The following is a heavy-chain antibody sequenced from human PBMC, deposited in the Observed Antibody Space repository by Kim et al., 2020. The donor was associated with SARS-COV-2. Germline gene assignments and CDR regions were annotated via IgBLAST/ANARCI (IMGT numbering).Heavy chain of an antibody. J-gene: IGHJ4*02. Sequence: SETLSLTCTVSGGSISSYYWSWIRQPPGKGLEWIGYIYYSGSTNYNPSLKSRVTISVDTSKNQFSLKLSSVTAADTAVYYCARGGQLCDYFCFDYWGQGTLVTVSS. CDR2: IYYSGST. D-gene: IGHD4-17*01. V-gene: IGHV4-59*01. CDR1: GGSISSYY. CDR3: ARGGQLCDYFCFDY.